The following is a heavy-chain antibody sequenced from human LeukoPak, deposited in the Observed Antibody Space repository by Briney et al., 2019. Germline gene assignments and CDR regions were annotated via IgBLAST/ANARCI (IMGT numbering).Heavy chain of an antibody. Sequence: GGSLRLSCAASGFTFSSYEMNWVRQAPGKGLEWVSYISRSARTTYYADSVKGRFTISRDNAKNSLYLQMHSLRAEDTAIYYCARESLIAAAVDYWGQGTLVTVSS. J-gene: IGHJ4*02. CDR3: ARESLIAAAVDY. CDR2: ISRSARTT. CDR1: GFTFSSYE. V-gene: IGHV3-48*03. D-gene: IGHD6-13*01.